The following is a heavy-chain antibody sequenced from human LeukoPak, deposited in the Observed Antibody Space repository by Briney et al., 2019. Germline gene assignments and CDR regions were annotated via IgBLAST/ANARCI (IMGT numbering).Heavy chain of an antibody. V-gene: IGHV4-34*01. CDR3: AIIVGAINY. D-gene: IGHD1-26*01. CDR2: INHSGST. J-gene: IGHJ4*02. CDR1: GGAFSGFY. Sequence: SETLSLTCAVYGGAFSGFYWGWIRQPPGKGVEWIGEINHSGSTNYNPSLKSRVTISVDTSKNQFSLKLSSVTAADTAVYYCAIIVGAINYWGQGTLVTVSS.